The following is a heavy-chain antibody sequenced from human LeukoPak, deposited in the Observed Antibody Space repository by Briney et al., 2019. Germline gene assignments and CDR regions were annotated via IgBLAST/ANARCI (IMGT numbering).Heavy chain of an antibody. V-gene: IGHV3-23*01. CDR3: AKHSVVVAGPDY. Sequence: GGSLRLSCAASGVTFSSYAMSWLRQAPGKGLEWVSAITFNGGNTYYADSVKGRFTISRDNSKNTLYLQMNTLRAEDTAVYYCAKHSVVVAGPDYWGQGTLVTVSS. D-gene: IGHD6-19*01. CDR2: ITFNGGNT. CDR1: GVTFSSYA. J-gene: IGHJ4*02.